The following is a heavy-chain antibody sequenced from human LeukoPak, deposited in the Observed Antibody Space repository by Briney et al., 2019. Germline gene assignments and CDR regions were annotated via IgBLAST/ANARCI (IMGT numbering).Heavy chain of an antibody. CDR3: AKDLRGDYYFDY. Sequence: PGGSLRLSCAASGFTFSSYAMSWVRQAPGKGLEWVSAISGSGGSTYYADSVKGRFTISRDNSKNTLYLQMSSLRAEDTAVYYCAKDLRGDYYFDYWGQGTLVTVSS. J-gene: IGHJ4*02. CDR1: GFTFSSYA. V-gene: IGHV3-23*01. CDR2: ISGSGGST. D-gene: IGHD3-16*01.